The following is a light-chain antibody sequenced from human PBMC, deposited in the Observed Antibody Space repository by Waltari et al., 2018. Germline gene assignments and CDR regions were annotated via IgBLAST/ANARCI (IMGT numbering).Light chain of an antibody. V-gene: IGLV2-14*01. Sequence: QSALTQPASVSGSPGQAIIISCTGTSSDXXXDNYVSWYQPCPGKAPKPIIYDITKRPSGVSTRFAGSKSGNTASLTISGLQAEDEAEYSCSSYTGSSTWVFGGGTKLTVL. CDR3: SSYTGSSTWV. CDR1: SSDXXXDNY. CDR2: DIT. J-gene: IGLJ3*02.